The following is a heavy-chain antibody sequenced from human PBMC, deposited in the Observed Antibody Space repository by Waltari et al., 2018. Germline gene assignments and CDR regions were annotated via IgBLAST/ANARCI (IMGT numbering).Heavy chain of an antibody. Sequence: EAQLMESGGGLVQPGGSLRPSCAASGFHFPGPWMTWVRRAPGKGLEWVANIKWDGSATWYAESLSGRFIISRDNARNSLFLQINSPTAEDTAIYFCARGSAGYVRVWDLWGQGTSVTVSS. CDR2: IKWDGSAT. D-gene: IGHD2-2*01. V-gene: IGHV3-7*03. J-gene: IGHJ5*02. CDR3: ARGSAGYVRVWDL. CDR1: GFHFPGPW.